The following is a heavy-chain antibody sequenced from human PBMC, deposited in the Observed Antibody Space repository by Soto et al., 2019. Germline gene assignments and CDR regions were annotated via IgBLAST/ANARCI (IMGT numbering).Heavy chain of an antibody. CDR1: GGSISISSYY. D-gene: IGHD3-16*01. J-gene: IGHJ4*02. CDR3: ARQLVYDYALDH. Sequence: SETLSLTCTVSGGSISISSYYLVWIRQPPGKGREWIGSIYDSGSTYYNPSLKSRVTISVDTSKNQFYLKLSSVTDADTAVYYCARQLVYDYALDHWGQGTLVTVSS. CDR2: IYDSGST. V-gene: IGHV4-39*01.